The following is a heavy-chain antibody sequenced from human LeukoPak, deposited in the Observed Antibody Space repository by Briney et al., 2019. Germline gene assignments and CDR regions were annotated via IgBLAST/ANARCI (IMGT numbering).Heavy chain of an antibody. CDR2: IIPIFGTA. V-gene: IGHV1-69*13. D-gene: IGHD6-13*01. CDR3: ARMPYSSRDYYYYMDV. J-gene: IGHJ6*03. Sequence: ASVKVSCKASGGTFSSYAISWVRQAPGQGLEWMGGIIPIFGTANYAQKFQGRVTITADESTSTAYMELSSLRSEDTAVYYCARMPYSSRDYYYYMDVWGKGTTVTVSS. CDR1: GGTFSSYA.